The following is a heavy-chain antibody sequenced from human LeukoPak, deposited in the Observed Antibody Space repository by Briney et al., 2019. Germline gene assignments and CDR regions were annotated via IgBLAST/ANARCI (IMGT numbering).Heavy chain of an antibody. CDR2: IYSGGST. D-gene: IGHD3-22*01. CDR1: GFTVSSNY. J-gene: IGHJ4*02. CDR3: ARGATMIVVALGY. V-gene: IGHV3-66*01. Sequence: PGGSLRLSCAASGFTVSSNYMSWVRQAPGKGLEWVSVIYSGGSTYYADSVKGRFTISRDNAKNSLYLQMNSLRAEDTAVYYCARGATMIVVALGYWGQGTLVTVSS.